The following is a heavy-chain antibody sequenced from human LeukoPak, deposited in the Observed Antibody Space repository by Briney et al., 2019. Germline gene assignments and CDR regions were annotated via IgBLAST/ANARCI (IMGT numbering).Heavy chain of an antibody. CDR3: ARSYYDILTGYWGFDY. CDR2: INPSGGDT. J-gene: IGHJ4*02. V-gene: IGHV1-46*01. Sequence: GASVKVSCKASGYILSSYNMHWVRQAPGQGLEWLGIINPSGGDTKYAQKFQGRVTLTRDKSTSTVYMELSSLTSDDTAVYYCARSYYDILTGYWGFDYWGQGTLVTVSS. CDR1: GYILSSYN. D-gene: IGHD3-9*01.